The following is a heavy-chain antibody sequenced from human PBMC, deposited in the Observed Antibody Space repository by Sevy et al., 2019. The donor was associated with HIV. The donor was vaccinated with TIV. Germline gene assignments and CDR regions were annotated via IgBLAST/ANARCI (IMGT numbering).Heavy chain of an antibody. D-gene: IGHD3-10*01. V-gene: IGHV3-33*01. J-gene: IGHJ6*02. CDR2: IWYDGSNK. CDR3: ARDVYYYGSGIYYYYGMDV. CDR1: GFTFSSYG. Sequence: GGSLRLSCAASGFTFSSYGMHWVRQAPGKGLEWVAVIWYDGSNKYYADSVKGRFTISRDNSKNTLYLQMNSLRAEDTAVYYCARDVYYYGSGIYYYYGMDVWGQGTTVTVSS.